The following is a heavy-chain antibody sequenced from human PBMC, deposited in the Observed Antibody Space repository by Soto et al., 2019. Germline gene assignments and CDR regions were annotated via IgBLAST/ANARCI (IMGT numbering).Heavy chain of an antibody. J-gene: IGHJ4*02. CDR2: IYPGDSNT. CDR1: GYGFTNYW. CDR3: ARQGYCSNTACYTVDY. Sequence: PGESLKISCTGSGYGFTNYWIGWVRQMPGKGLEWMGIIYPGDSNTRYSPSFQGQVTISADKSISTAYLQWSSLKASDTAMYSCARQGYCSNTACYTVDYWGQGTLVTVSS. D-gene: IGHD2-2*02. V-gene: IGHV5-51*01.